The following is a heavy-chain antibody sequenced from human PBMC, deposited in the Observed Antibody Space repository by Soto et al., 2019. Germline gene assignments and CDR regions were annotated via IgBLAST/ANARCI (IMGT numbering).Heavy chain of an antibody. CDR3: TIACHSGSCSNAFDV. CDR2: IRSKAYGGTT. CDR1: GFIFGEYA. D-gene: IGHD1-26*01. V-gene: IGHV3-49*03. Sequence: GGSLRLSCTTSGFIFGEYAMSWFRQAPGMGLEWVGFIRSKAYGGTTDYAASVKGRFSISRDDSKDIAYLQMNSLSTEDTAVYYCTIACHSGSCSNAFDVWGQGTMVTVSS. J-gene: IGHJ3*01.